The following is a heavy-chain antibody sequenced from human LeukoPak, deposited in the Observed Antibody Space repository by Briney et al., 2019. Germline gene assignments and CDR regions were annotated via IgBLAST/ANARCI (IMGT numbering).Heavy chain of an antibody. CDR3: ARVQGWRGPGGYAFDI. D-gene: IGHD1-26*01. CDR1: GLIFSSYS. J-gene: IGHJ3*02. V-gene: IGHV3-48*02. CDR2: LSSSSSTI. Sequence: GGSVSLSCAVSGLIFSSYSMKWVRHAPGEGLEWVSYLSSSSSTIYYADSVKGRFTLSRDYDKNSLSLQMNSLREEDNAVYFCARVQGWRGPGGYAFDIWGKGKMVTVSS.